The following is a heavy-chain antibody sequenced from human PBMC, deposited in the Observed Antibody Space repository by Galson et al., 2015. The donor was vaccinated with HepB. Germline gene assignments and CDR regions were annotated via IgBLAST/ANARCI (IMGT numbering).Heavy chain of an antibody. D-gene: IGHD3-22*01. J-gene: IGHJ4*02. CDR1: GFSLSTSGVG. CDR3: AHRRTNKYYYDSSGYFEH. CDR2: IYWDDDK. Sequence: PALVKPTQTLTLTCTFSGFSLSTSGVGVGWIRQPPGKALEWLALIYWDDDKRYSPSLKSRLTITKDTSKNQVVLTMTNMDPVDTATYYCAHRRTNKYYYDSSGYFEHWGQGTLVTVSS. V-gene: IGHV2-5*02.